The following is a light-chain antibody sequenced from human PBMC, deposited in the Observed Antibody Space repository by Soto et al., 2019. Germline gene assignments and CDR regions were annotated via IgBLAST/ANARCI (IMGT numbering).Light chain of an antibody. CDR3: QTWATGPWV. J-gene: IGLJ3*02. Sequence: QPVLTQSPSASASLGASVKLTCTLTSGHSIYAIAWHQQQPEKGPRFLMKLNNDGSHTKGDGIPDRFSGSSSGAEWYLTISSLQSEDEADYYCQTWATGPWVFGGGTKLT. CDR1: SGHSIYA. V-gene: IGLV4-69*01. CDR2: LNNDGSH.